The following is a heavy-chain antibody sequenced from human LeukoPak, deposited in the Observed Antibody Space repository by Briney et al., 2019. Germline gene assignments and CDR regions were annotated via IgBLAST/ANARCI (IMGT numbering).Heavy chain of an antibody. Sequence: PGGSLRLSCAASGFTFSSYWMSWVRQAPGKGLEWVANIKQDGSQKYYVDSVKGRFTISRDNAKNSLYLQMNSLRAEDTAVYYCAKLWQLDYFDYWGQGTLVTVSS. J-gene: IGHJ4*02. CDR1: GFTFSSYW. D-gene: IGHD6-13*01. V-gene: IGHV3-7*03. CDR3: AKLWQLDYFDY. CDR2: IKQDGSQK.